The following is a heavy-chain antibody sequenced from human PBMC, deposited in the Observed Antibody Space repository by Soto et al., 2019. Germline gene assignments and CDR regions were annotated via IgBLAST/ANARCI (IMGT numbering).Heavy chain of an antibody. V-gene: IGHV3-23*01. CDR1: GFTFSSYG. D-gene: IGHD4-17*01. Sequence: GGSLRLSCAASGFTFSSYGMSWVRQAPGKGPEWVSAVAIGGTTSYYADSVKGRFTISRDNTKNTVYLQMDSLRAEDTAIYYCAVGRLRFAYWGQGTLVTVS. CDR3: AVGRLRFAY. CDR2: VAIGGTTS. J-gene: IGHJ4*02.